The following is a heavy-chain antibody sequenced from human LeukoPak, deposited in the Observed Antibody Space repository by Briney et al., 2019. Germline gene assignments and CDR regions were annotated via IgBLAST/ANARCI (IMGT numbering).Heavy chain of an antibody. CDR3: ARGLMYSDSSGFYYSLGSSNWFDP. J-gene: IGHJ5*02. D-gene: IGHD3-22*01. CDR2: ISHSGST. CDR1: GGPINSGDYS. V-gene: IGHV4-30-2*01. Sequence: PSETLSLTCAVSGGPINSGDYSRSWIRQPPGKGLEWIGHISHSGSTYYNPSLKSRVTISVDTSKNQFSLRLSSVTAADTAVYFCARGLMYSDSSGFYYSLGSSNWFDPWGQGTLVTVSS.